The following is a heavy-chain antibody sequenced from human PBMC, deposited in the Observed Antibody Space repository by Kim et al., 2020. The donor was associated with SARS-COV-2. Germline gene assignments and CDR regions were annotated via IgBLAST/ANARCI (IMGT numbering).Heavy chain of an antibody. CDR3: AREGGGWYCWFDP. V-gene: IGHV3-33*01. Sequence: ADSVKGRFTISRDNSKNTLYLQMNSLRAEDTAVYYCAREGGGWYCWFDPWGQGTLVTVSS. D-gene: IGHD6-19*01. J-gene: IGHJ5*02.